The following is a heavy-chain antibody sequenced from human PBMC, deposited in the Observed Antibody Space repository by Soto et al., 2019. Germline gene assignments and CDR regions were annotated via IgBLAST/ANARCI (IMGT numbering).Heavy chain of an antibody. V-gene: IGHV4-31*03. Sequence: QVQLQESGPGLVKPSQTLSLTCTVSGGSINSGGYSWSWIRQHPGKGLKWIGYMFYSGSTYYNPAPKSRVTISVDTSKNQCSLKLSSVTAADTAVYYCARELRGGSYGMDVWGQGTTVTVSS. D-gene: IGHD2-15*01. CDR2: MFYSGST. J-gene: IGHJ6*02. CDR1: GGSINSGGYS. CDR3: ARELRGGSYGMDV.